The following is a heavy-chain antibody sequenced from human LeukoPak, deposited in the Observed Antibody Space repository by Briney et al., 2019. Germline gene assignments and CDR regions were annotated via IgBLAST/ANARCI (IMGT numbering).Heavy chain of an antibody. J-gene: IGHJ6*03. CDR1: GFTFSSYA. CDR2: ISYDGSNK. CDR3: ARGSRKTSYYYYMDV. Sequence: GGSLRLSCAASGFTFSSYAMRWVRQAPGKGLEWMAVISYDGSNKYYADSVKGRFTISRDNSKNTLYLQMNSLRAEDTAVYYCARGSRKTSYYYYMDVWGKGTTVTVSS. V-gene: IGHV3-30*01.